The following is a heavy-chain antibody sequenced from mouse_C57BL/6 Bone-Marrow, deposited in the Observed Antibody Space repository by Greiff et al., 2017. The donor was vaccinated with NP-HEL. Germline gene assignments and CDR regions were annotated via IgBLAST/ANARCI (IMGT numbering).Heavy chain of an antibody. D-gene: IGHD1-1*01. CDR3: ARGRGITTVVAEN. J-gene: IGHJ4*01. Sequence: QVQLKQSGAELVRPGTSVKLSCKASGYTFTSYWMHWVKQRPGQGLEWIGVIDPSDSYTNYNQKFQGKATLTVDTSSSTAYMQLSSLTSEDSAVYYCARGRGITTVVAENWGQGTSVTVSS. CDR2: IDPSDSYT. CDR1: GYTFTSYW. V-gene: IGHV1-59*01.